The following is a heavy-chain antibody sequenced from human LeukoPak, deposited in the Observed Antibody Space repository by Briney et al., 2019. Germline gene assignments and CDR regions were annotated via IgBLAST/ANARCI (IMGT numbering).Heavy chain of an antibody. D-gene: IGHD3-10*01. CDR3: ARDSYYGSGSY. Sequence: SETLSLTCTVSGGSISSYYWSWIRQPPGKGLEWIGYIYYSGSTNYNPSLKSRVTISVDTSKNQFSLKLSSVTAADTAVYYCARDSYYGSGSYWGQGTLVTVSS. J-gene: IGHJ4*02. CDR1: GGSISSYY. CDR2: IYYSGST. V-gene: IGHV4-59*12.